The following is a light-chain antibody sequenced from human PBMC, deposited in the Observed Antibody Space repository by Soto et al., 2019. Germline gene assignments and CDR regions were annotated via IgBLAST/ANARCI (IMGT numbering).Light chain of an antibody. CDR2: AAT. Sequence: DIQMTQSPSSLSASVGDRVTITCRASQSISSYLNWYQQKPGKAPKLLVYAATSLQSGVPSRFSGSGSGTDFTLTISSLPPEDFATYNCQQSYSTLFTFGPGTKVDIK. CDR1: QSISSY. J-gene: IGKJ3*01. CDR3: QQSYSTLFT. V-gene: IGKV1-39*01.